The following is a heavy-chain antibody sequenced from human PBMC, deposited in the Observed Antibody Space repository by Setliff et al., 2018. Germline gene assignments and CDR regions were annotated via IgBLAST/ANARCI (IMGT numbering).Heavy chain of an antibody. CDR1: GYTFTGYY. D-gene: IGHD3-10*01. CDR2: INPNSGGT. V-gene: IGHV1-2*02. Sequence: GASVKVSCKASGYTFTGYYMHWVRQAPGQGLEWMGWINPNSGGTNYAQKFQGRVTMTRNTSISTAYMELSSLRSEDTAVYYCARDPGGSGSYSASIGDQGPSHFDYWGQGTLVTVSS. J-gene: IGHJ4*02. CDR3: ARDPGGSGSYSASIGDQGPSHFDY.